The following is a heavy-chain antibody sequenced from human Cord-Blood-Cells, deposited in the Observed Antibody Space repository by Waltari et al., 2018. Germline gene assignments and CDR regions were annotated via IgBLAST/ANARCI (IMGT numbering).Heavy chain of an antibody. D-gene: IGHD4-17*01. Sequence: EVQLLESGGGLVQPGGSLRLSCAASGFTFSSYAMSWVRQAPGKGLEWVSAISGSGGSTYYADSVKGRFTISRDNSKNTLYLQMNSLRAEDTAVYYCAKRETGDYPLYYYYGMDVWGQGTTVTVSS. V-gene: IGHV3-23*01. J-gene: IGHJ6*02. CDR2: ISGSGGST. CDR3: AKRETGDYPLYYYYGMDV. CDR1: GFTFSSYA.